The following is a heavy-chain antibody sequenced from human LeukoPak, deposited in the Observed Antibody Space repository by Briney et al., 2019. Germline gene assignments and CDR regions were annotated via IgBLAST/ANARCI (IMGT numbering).Heavy chain of an antibody. CDR3: ARSFRLDSGTYYNNFDY. V-gene: IGHV3-74*01. CDR2: LNSGGSSP. Sequence: GGSLRLSCAASGFTFSTYWMHWVRQAPGKGLVWVSRLNSGGSSPSYADSVKGRFTISRDNAKNTLYLQMNSLRAEDTAVYYCARSFRLDSGTYYNNFDYWGQGTLVTVSS. J-gene: IGHJ4*02. CDR1: GFTFSTYW. D-gene: IGHD3-10*01.